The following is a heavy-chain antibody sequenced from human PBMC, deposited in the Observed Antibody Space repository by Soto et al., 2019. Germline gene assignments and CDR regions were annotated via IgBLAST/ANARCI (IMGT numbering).Heavy chain of an antibody. J-gene: IGHJ6*02. CDR1: GFTFSSYA. Sequence: EVPLVESGGGLVQPGGSLRLSCAASGFTFSSYAMHWVRQAPGKGLEYVSAISSNGGSTYYANSVKGRFTISRDNSKNTLYLQMGSLRAEDMAVYYCARDGSSSWYDEYYYYGMDVWGQGTTVTVSS. D-gene: IGHD6-13*01. CDR3: ARDGSSSWYDEYYYYGMDV. CDR2: ISSNGGST. V-gene: IGHV3-64*01.